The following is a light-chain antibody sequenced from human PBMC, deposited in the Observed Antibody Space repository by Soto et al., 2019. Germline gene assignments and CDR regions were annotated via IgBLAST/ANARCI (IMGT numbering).Light chain of an antibody. Sequence: DIQMTQSPSSVSASVGDRVTITFRASQGISSWLSLYQQKPGKAPKLLIYAASSLQSGVPSRFSGSGSGTEFTLTISSLQPDDSATYYCQQCNRYPITFGQGTRLEI. J-gene: IGKJ5*01. V-gene: IGKV1-12*01. CDR3: QQCNRYPIT. CDR1: QGISSW. CDR2: AAS.